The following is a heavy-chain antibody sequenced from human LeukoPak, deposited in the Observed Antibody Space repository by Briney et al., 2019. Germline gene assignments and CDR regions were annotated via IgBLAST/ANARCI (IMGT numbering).Heavy chain of an antibody. V-gene: IGHV1-3*01. J-gene: IGHJ2*01. CDR1: GYTFTSYA. Sequence: ASVKVSCKASGYTFTSYAMHWVRQAPGQRLEWMGWINAGNGNTKYSQKFQGRVTITRDTSASTAYMELSSLRSEDTAVYYCARAGFYGVERGRYWYFDLWGRGTLVTVSS. CDR2: INAGNGNT. D-gene: IGHD4-17*01. CDR3: ARAGFYGVERGRYWYFDL.